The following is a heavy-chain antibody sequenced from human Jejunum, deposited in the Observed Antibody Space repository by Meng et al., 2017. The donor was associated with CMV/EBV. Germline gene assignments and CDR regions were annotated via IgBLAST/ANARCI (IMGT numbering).Heavy chain of an antibody. CDR2: INSVSGDT. Sequence: SGYSFIDYYMHWVRQAPGQGLEWMGWINSVSGDTRSAQKFEGRVTMSRDTSISTSYMEVNSLKSDDTAIYYCAQGAKGYGSGPLDYWGQGTPVTVSS. J-gene: IGHJ4*02. CDR3: AQGAKGYGSGPLDY. CDR1: GYSFIDYY. V-gene: IGHV1-2*02. D-gene: IGHD3-10*01.